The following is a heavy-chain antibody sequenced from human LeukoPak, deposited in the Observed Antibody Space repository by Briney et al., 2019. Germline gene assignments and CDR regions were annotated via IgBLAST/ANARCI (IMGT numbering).Heavy chain of an antibody. J-gene: IGHJ4*02. V-gene: IGHV1-8*02. CDR1: GYTFTSYG. D-gene: IGHD6-19*01. CDR3: ARDLKGWRSSGWYRFFDY. CDR2: MNPNSGNT. Sequence: GASVKVSCKASGYTFTSYGISWVRQAPGQGLEWMGWMNPNSGNTGYAQKFQGRVTMTRNTSISTAYMELSSLRSEDTAVYYCARDLKGWRSSGWYRFFDYWGQGTLVTVSS.